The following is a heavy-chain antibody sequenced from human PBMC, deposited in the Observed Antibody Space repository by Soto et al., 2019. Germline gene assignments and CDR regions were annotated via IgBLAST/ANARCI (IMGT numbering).Heavy chain of an antibody. Sequence: GGSLRLSCAASGFTVSSNYMSWVRQAPGKGLEWVSVIYSGGSTYYADSVKGRFTISRDNSKNTLYLQMNSLRAEDTAVYYFAKDRRNSYKVFDFGGQGTMFT. CDR1: GFTVSSNY. V-gene: IGHV3-66*01. J-gene: IGHJ3*01. D-gene: IGHD5-18*01. CDR3: AKDRRNSYKVFDF. CDR2: IYSGGST.